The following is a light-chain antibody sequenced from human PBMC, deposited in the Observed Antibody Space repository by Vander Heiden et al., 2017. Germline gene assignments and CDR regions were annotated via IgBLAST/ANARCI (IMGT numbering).Light chain of an antibody. CDR3: GTWDSSLTGGLWV. CDR2: ENN. Sequence: HSVFTQPPPVSTAPGQKVTISCSGTSSNIGNNYVSWYQQLPGTAPKLLIYENNQRPSGIPDRFSGSKSGTSATLGITGLQTGDEADYYCGTWDSSLTGGLWVFGGGTKLTVL. V-gene: IGLV1-51*02. J-gene: IGLJ3*02. CDR1: SSNIGNNY.